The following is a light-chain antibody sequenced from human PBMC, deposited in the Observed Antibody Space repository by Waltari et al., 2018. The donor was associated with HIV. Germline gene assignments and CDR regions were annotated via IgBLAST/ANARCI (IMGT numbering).Light chain of an antibody. CDR1: SSSFGNNY. Sequence: QSVLTQPPSVSAPPGQKVTISCSGSSSSFGNNYVSWYQQVPGTAPKLLSSANNRQPSVLPYRCSGLKSGTSATLAFTGRQSGAGADYDCGTWDNSLSAGFFGVGTKRPVL. CDR2: ANN. J-gene: IGLJ2*01. V-gene: IGLV1-51*01. CDR3: GTWDNSLSAGF.